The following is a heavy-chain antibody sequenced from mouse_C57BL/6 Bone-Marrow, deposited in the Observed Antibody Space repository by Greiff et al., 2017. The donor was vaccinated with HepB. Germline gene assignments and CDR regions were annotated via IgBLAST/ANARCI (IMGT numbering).Heavy chain of an antibody. D-gene: IGHD1-1*01. CDR3: TRRQFITRLDY. J-gene: IGHJ2*01. CDR2: IDPENGDT. Sequence: VQLKESGAELVRPGASVKLSRTASGFNIKDDYMHWVQQRPEQGLEWIGCIDPENGDTEYASNFQGRATISADTATNTVYLQLSSLTSEDTAVYYCTRRQFITRLDYWGQGTTLTVSS. V-gene: IGHV14-4*01. CDR1: GFNIKDDY.